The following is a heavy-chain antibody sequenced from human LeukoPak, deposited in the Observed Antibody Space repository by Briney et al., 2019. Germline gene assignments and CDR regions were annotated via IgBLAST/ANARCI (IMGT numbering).Heavy chain of an antibody. CDR2: INDSGST. CDR1: GGAFSNYF. J-gene: IGHJ4*02. CDR3: ARGQYCSTTTCYSARRYFDF. V-gene: IGHV4-34*01. D-gene: IGHD2-2*01. Sequence: TSETLSLTCAVSGGAFSNYFWTWIRQPPGKGLKWIAEINDSGSTNSNSSLRSRVAISLDTSKNQFSLRLTSVTAADTAVYYCARGQYCSTTTCYSARRYFDFWGQGTLVTVSS.